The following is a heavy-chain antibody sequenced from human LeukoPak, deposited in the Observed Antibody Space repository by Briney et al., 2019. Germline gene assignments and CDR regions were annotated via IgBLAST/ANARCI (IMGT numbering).Heavy chain of an antibody. CDR1: GGTFSSYA. V-gene: IGHV1-69*04. J-gene: IGHJ6*03. Sequence: SVKVSCKASGGTFSSYAISWVRQAPGQGLEWMGRIIPILGIANYAQKFQGRVTITTDKSTSTAYMELSSLRSEDTAVYYCARVREGYYYMDVWGKGTTVTLSS. CDR3: ARVREGYYYMDV. CDR2: IIPILGIA.